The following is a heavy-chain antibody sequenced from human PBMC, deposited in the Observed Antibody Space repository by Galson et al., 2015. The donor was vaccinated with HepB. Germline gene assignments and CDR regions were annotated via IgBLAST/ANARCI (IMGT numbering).Heavy chain of an antibody. V-gene: IGHV3-7*03. CDR1: GFTFSSYW. D-gene: IGHD6-13*01. CDR3: ARGAYSSSWYRYDY. J-gene: IGHJ4*02. Sequence: SLRLSCAASGFTFSSYWMSWVRQAPGKGLEWVANIKQDGSEKYYVDSVKGRFTISRDNAKNSLYLQMNSLRAEDTAVYYCARGAYSSSWYRYDYWGQGTLVTVSS. CDR2: IKQDGSEK.